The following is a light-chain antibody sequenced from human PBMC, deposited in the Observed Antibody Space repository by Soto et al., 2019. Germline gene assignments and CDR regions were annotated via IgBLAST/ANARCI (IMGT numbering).Light chain of an antibody. CDR3: QQLNSYPRT. V-gene: IGKV1-9*01. Sequence: IQLTQSPSSLSASVGDRVTITCRASQAISSYLAWYQQKPGKAPKVLIYAASNLQSGVPSRFSGSGSGTDFTLTIRSLQPEDFATYYCQQLNSYPRTFGQGTKVEIK. CDR1: QAISSY. CDR2: AAS. J-gene: IGKJ1*01.